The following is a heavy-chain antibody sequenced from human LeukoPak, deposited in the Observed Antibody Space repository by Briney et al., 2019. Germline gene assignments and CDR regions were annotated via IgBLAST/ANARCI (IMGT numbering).Heavy chain of an antibody. CDR3: ARPLDTTFFNAFDI. CDR2: IYYSGIT. CDR1: GGSISTSSYF. J-gene: IGHJ3*02. D-gene: IGHD2/OR15-2a*01. V-gene: IGHV4-39*01. Sequence: PSETLSLTCTVSGGSISTSSYFWGWIRQPPGKGLEWIGSIYYSGITFYNPSPKSRLTISVDTSKNQFSLKLTSVTAADMAVYYCARPLDTTFFNAFDIWGQGTMVTVSS.